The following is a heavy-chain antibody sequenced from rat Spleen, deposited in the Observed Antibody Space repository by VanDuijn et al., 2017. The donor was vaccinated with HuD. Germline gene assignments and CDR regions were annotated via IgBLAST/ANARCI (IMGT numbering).Heavy chain of an antibody. V-gene: IGHV2-13*01. J-gene: IGHJ2*01. CDR3: ARADVAGLSTDGI. CDR2: IWGNGHT. D-gene: IGHD1-2*01. Sequence: QVQLKESGPGLVQPSQTLSLTCTVSGFSLTSNSVHWVRQPPGKGLDWMGVIWGNGHTNYNSALKSRLSISRDTSKSQIYLKMNSLQTEDTATYFCARADVAGLSTDGIWGQGIMVTVSS. CDR1: GFSLTSNS.